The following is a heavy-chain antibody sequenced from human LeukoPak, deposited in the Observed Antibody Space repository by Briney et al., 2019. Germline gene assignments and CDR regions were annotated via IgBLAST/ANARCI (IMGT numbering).Heavy chain of an antibody. CDR3: ASVYCSGGSCYSRYFDY. CDR1: GGSFSGYY. CDR2: INHSGST. J-gene: IGHJ4*02. Sequence: SETLSLTCAVYGGSFSGYYWSWIRQPPGKGLEWIGEINHSGSTNYNPSPKSRVTISVDTSKNQFSLKLSSVTAADTAVYYCASVYCSGGSCYSRYFDYWGQGTLVTVSS. D-gene: IGHD2-15*01. V-gene: IGHV4-34*01.